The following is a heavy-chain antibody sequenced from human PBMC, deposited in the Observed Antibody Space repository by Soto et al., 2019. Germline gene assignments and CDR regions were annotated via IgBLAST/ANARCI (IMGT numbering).Heavy chain of an antibody. J-gene: IGHJ4*02. CDR3: AKDWFPWGYSYGYLYGDYGN. Sequence: GGSLRLSCAASGFTFSSYAMSWVRQAPGKGLEWVSAISGSGGSTYYADSVKGRFTISRDNSKNTLYLQMNSLRAEDTAVYYCAKDWFPWGYSYGYLYGDYGNWGQGTLVTVSS. D-gene: IGHD5-18*01. CDR2: ISGSGGST. CDR1: GFTFSSYA. V-gene: IGHV3-23*01.